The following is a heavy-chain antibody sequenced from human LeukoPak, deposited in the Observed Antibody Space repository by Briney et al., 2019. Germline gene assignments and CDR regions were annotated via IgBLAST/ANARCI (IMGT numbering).Heavy chain of an antibody. CDR3: ARAPRGYSGYDGKSYYYYYMDV. CDR2: MNPNSVNT. D-gene: IGHD5-12*01. V-gene: IGHV1-8*02. CDR1: GYTFTSYD. J-gene: IGHJ6*03. Sequence: ASVKVSCKASGYTFTSYDINWVRQATGQGLEWMGWMNPNSVNTGYAQKFQGRVTMTRNTSISTAYMELSSLRSEDTAVYYCARAPRGYSGYDGKSYYYYYMDVWGKGTTVTVSS.